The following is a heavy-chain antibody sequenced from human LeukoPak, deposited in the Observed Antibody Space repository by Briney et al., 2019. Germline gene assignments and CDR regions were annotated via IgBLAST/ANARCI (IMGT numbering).Heavy chain of an antibody. CDR3: ARAHGIAARHYNWFDP. V-gene: IGHV1-69*13. D-gene: IGHD6-6*01. J-gene: IGHJ5*02. CDR2: IIPIFGTA. Sequence: SVKVSCKASGGTFSSYAISWVRQAPGQGLEWMGGIIPIFGTANYAQKFQGRVTITADESTSTAYMELSSLRSEDTAVYYCARAHGIAARHYNWFDPWGQGTLVTVSS. CDR1: GGTFSSYA.